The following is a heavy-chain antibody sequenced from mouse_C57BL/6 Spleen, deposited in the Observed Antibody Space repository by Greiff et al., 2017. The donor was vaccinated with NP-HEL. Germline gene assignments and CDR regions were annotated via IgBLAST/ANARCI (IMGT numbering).Heavy chain of an antibody. CDR3: ARSGYYGSSYDPY. J-gene: IGHJ3*01. CDR1: GYAFSSSW. Sequence: VQLQQSGPELVKPGASVKISCKASGYAFSSSWMNWVKQRPGKGLEWIGRIYPGDGDTNYNGKFKGKATLTADKSSSTAYMQLSSLTSEDSAVYYCARSGYYGSSYDPYWGQGTLVTVSA. V-gene: IGHV1-82*01. D-gene: IGHD1-1*01. CDR2: IYPGDGDT.